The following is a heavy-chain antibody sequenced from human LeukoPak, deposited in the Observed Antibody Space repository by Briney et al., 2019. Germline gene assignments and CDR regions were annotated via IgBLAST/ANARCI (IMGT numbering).Heavy chain of an antibody. Sequence: RGSLRLSCAASGFTFSSYAMSWVRQAPGKGLEWVSAISGSGGSTYYADSVKGRFTISRDNSKNTLYLQMNSLRAEDTAVYYCATLVGARKGVDYWGQGTLVTVSS. D-gene: IGHD1-26*01. CDR3: ATLVGARKGVDY. J-gene: IGHJ4*02. CDR1: GFTFSSYA. V-gene: IGHV3-23*01. CDR2: ISGSGGST.